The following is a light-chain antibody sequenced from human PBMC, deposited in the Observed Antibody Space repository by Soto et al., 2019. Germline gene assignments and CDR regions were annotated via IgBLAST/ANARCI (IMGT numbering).Light chain of an antibody. CDR3: QQYGASPLT. CDR2: DAS. J-gene: IGKJ4*01. Sequence: EIVLTQSPATLPLSPGERATLSCRASQTVRNNYLAWYQQKPGQAPRLLIYDASSRATGIPDRFSGGGSGTDFTLTISRLEPEDFAVYYCQQYGASPLTFGGGTKVDIK. V-gene: IGKV3-20*01. CDR1: QTVRNNY.